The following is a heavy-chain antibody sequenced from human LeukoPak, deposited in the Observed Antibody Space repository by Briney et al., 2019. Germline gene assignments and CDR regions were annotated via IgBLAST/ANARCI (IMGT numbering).Heavy chain of an antibody. CDR3: ARDFGELELTGPNFDY. V-gene: IGHV3-11*04. J-gene: IGHJ4*02. Sequence: GGSLRLSCAASGFTFIDYYMSWIRQAPGKGLEWGSYISSSRITIYYADSVKGRFTISRGNAKNSLYLQMHSLRAEDTAVYYCARDFGELELTGPNFDYWGQGTLVTVSS. CDR2: ISSSRITI. D-gene: IGHD1-7*01. CDR1: GFTFIDYY.